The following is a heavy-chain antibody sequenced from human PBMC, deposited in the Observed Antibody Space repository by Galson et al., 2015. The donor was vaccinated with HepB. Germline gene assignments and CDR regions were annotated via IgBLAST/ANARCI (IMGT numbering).Heavy chain of an antibody. Sequence: SLRLSCAASGFTFSSYSMNWVRQAPGKGLEWDSSISSSSYIYYADSVKGRFTISRDNAKNSLYLQMNSLRAEDTAVYYCASPNYGDYVDDAFDIWGQGTMVTVSS. CDR1: GFTFSSYS. V-gene: IGHV3-21*01. J-gene: IGHJ3*02. CDR3: ASPNYGDYVDDAFDI. D-gene: IGHD4-17*01. CDR2: ISSSSYI.